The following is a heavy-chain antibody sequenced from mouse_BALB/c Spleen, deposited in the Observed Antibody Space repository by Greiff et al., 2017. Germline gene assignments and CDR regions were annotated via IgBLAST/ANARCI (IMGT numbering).Heavy chain of an antibody. V-gene: IGHV1-7*01. D-gene: IGHD2-4*01. CDR3: ASRRLRRESDYFDY. J-gene: IGHJ3*01. Sequence: QVQLQQSGAELAKPGASVKMSCKASGYTFTSYWMHWVKQRPGQGLEWIGYINPSTGYTEYNQKFKDKATLTADKSSSTAYMQLSSLTSEDSAVYYCASRRLRRESDYFDYWGQGTLVTVSA. CDR1: GYTFTSYW. CDR2: INPSTGYT.